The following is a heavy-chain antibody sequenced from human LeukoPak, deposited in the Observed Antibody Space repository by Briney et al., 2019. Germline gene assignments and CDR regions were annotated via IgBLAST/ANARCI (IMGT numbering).Heavy chain of an antibody. CDR2: MSPNSGDT. CDR1: GYTFTTHD. V-gene: IGHV1-8*01. Sequence: GASVTVSCTASGYTFTTHDINWVRQATGQGLEWLGWMSPNSGDTGYAQKFQGRVTMTSDSSISTAYMELGSLRSEDTAIYYCVRTPPNWGFDYWGQGTLVTVSS. D-gene: IGHD7-27*01. J-gene: IGHJ4*02. CDR3: VRTPPNWGFDY.